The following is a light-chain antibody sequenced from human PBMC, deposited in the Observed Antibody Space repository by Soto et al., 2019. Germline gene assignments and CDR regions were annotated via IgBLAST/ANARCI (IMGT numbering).Light chain of an antibody. J-gene: IGKJ4*01. CDR3: QQYYSNFT. V-gene: IGKV4-1*01. CDR2: WAS. CDR1: QSVLYISNNKNY. Sequence: DIVMTQSPDSLAVSLGERATINCKSSQSVLYISNNKNYLAWIQQKPGQPPKLLIYWASTRESGVPDRFSGSGSGTDFTLTISSLQAEDVAVYYCQQYYSNFTLGGGTKVDIK.